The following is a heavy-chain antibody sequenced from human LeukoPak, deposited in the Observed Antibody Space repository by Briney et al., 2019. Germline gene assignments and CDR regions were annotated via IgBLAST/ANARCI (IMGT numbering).Heavy chain of an antibody. CDR1: GFTFSSYE. J-gene: IGHJ4*02. Sequence: GGSLRLSCAASGFTFSSYEMNWVRHAPGKGLVWVSRINSGSSTTYADSVKGRFTISRDNAKNSLSLQMNSLRADDTAVYYCARGQIYYDGSGFDYWGQGTLVTVSS. V-gene: IGHV3-74*01. CDR3: ARGQIYYDGSGFDY. D-gene: IGHD3-22*01. CDR2: INSGSST.